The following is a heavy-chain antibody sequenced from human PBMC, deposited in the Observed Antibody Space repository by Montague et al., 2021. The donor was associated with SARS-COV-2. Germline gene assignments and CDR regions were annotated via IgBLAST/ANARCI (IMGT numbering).Heavy chain of an antibody. Sequence: SETLSLTCAVSSGSITTGYWNWIRQPPGKGLEWIGYISHTGGSNSTPSLTGRATMSLDTSANQFSLRLTSVTTADTAVYYCASFSAGWSNWYFDLWGRGTLVTVSS. J-gene: IGHJ2*01. CDR1: SGSITTGY. D-gene: IGHD6-19*01. CDR3: ASFSAGWSNWYFDL. V-gene: IGHV4-59*01. CDR2: ISHTGGS.